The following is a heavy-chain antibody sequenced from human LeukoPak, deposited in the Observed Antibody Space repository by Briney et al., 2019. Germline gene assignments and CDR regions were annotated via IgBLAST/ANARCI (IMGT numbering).Heavy chain of an antibody. D-gene: IGHD2-15*01. Sequence: SETLSLTCTVSGDSISGYFWSWIRLPPGKGLEWIGYIYDTEHSNYNPSLRRRVTISIDTSKNQFSLNLSSVTAADTAVYYCARCILGGSCYYFDYWRLGIQVSVSS. CDR2: IYDTEHS. CDR1: GDSISGYF. CDR3: ARCILGGSCYYFDY. V-gene: IGHV4-4*08. J-gene: IGHJ4*02.